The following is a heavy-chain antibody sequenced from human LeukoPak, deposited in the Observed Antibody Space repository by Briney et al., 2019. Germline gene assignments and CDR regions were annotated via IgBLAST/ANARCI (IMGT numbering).Heavy chain of an antibody. CDR1: GGSISSSSYY. D-gene: IGHD3-9*01. Sequence: SETLSLTCTVSGGSISSSSYYWGWIRQPPGKGLEWIVRIYYSGSTYYNPSLKSRVTISVDTAKNQFSLKLSSVTAAHTAVYYCARRAGYDILTGYSPPFWFDYWGQGTLVTVSS. V-gene: IGHV4-39*01. J-gene: IGHJ4*02. CDR3: ARRAGYDILTGYSPPFWFDY. CDR2: IYYSGST.